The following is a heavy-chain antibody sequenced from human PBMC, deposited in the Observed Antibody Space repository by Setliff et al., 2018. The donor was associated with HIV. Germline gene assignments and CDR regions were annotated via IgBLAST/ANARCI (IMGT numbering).Heavy chain of an antibody. Sequence: SETLSLTCTVSGGSISRDYWNWIRQPAGKGLEWIGRFYISGTTNYNPSLGSRVSMSVDTSKNQFSLKLSSVTAADTAVYYCARDGITVAGFDHWGKGTTVTVSS. CDR3: ARDGITVAGFDH. V-gene: IGHV4-4*07. CDR1: GGSISRDY. D-gene: IGHD6-19*01. J-gene: IGHJ6*04. CDR2: FYISGTT.